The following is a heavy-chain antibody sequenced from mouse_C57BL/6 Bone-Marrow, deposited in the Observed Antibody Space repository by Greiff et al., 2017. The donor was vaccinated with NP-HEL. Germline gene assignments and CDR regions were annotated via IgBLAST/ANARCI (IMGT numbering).Heavy chain of an antibody. CDR1: GYAFSSSW. V-gene: IGHV1-82*01. Sequence: VKLMESGPELVKPGASVKISCKASGYAFSSSWMNWVKQRPGKGLEWIGRIYPGDGDTNYNGKFKGKATLTADKSSSTAYMQLSSLTSEDSAVYFCAKSSSFAYWGQGTLVTVSA. J-gene: IGHJ3*01. CDR2: IYPGDGDT. CDR3: AKSSSFAY. D-gene: IGHD1-1*01.